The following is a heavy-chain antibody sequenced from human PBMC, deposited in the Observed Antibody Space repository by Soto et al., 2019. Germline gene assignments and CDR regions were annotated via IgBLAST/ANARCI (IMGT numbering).Heavy chain of an antibody. V-gene: IGHV6-1*01. D-gene: IGHD6-19*01. Sequence: QTLSLTCAISGDSVSSNSVAWNCIRQSPSRGLEWLGRRYYGAKWYNDYAVSVKSRITINPDTSKHQFSLQLNSVTPEDTAVYYCARERSGWYLRYYYYGMDVWGQGTTVTVSS. CDR3: ARERSGWYLRYYYYGMDV. J-gene: IGHJ6*02. CDR1: GDSVSSNSVA. CDR2: RYYGAKWYN.